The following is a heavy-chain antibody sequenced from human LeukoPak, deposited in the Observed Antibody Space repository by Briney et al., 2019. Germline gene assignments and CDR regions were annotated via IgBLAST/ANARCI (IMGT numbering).Heavy chain of an antibody. CDR3: TRHIAAAGTGWFDP. CDR2: IRSNAYGGTT. CDR1: GFXFGDYA. Sequence: GSLRLSCTASGFXFGDYAMSWVRQAPGKGLEWVGFIRSNAYGGTTEYAASVKGRFTISRDDSKSIAYLQMNSLKTEDTAVYYCTRHIAAAGTGWFDPWGQGTLVTVSS. J-gene: IGHJ5*02. V-gene: IGHV3-49*04. D-gene: IGHD6-13*01.